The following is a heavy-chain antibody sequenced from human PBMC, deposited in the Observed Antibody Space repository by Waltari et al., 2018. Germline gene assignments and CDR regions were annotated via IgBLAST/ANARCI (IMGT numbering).Heavy chain of an antibody. Sequence: QVQLQESGPGLVKPSETLSLTCAVSGYSISSGYYWGWIRQPPGKGLEWIGSIYHSGSTYYNPSLKSRVTISVDTSKNQFSLKLSSVTAADTAMYYCARVGHNYYDSSGYPYWGQGTLVTVSS. V-gene: IGHV4-38-2*01. D-gene: IGHD3-22*01. CDR3: ARVGHNYYDSSGYPY. CDR2: IYHSGST. J-gene: IGHJ4*02. CDR1: GYSISSGYY.